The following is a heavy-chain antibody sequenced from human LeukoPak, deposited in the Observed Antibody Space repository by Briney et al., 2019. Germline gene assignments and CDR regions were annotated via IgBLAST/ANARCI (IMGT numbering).Heavy chain of an antibody. V-gene: IGHV4-59*01. CDR3: ARALRKQLGWFDP. J-gene: IGHJ5*02. D-gene: IGHD6-6*01. CDR2: IYYSGST. CDR1: GGSISSYY. Sequence: SETLSLTCTVSGGSISSYYWSWIRQPPGKGLEWIGYIYYSGSTNYNPSLKSRVTISVDMSKNQFSLKLSSVTAADTAVYYCARALRKQLGWFDPWGQGTLVTVSS.